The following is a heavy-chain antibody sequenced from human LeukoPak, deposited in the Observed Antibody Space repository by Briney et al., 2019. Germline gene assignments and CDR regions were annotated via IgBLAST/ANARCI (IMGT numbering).Heavy chain of an antibody. V-gene: IGHV4-39*01. J-gene: IGHJ5*02. CDR2: IYYSGST. CDR1: GGSISSSSYY. CDR3: ARHSGLRSPFDP. D-gene: IGHD3-3*01. Sequence: SETLSLACTVSGGSISSSSYYWGWIRQPPAKGLEWIGSIYYSGSTYYNPSLKSRITISVDMSKNQFSLKLSSVTAADTALYYCARHSGLRSPFDPWGQGTLVTVTS.